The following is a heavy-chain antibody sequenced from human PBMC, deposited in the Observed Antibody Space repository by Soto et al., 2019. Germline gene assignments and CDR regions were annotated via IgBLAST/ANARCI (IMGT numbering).Heavy chain of an antibody. J-gene: IGHJ4*02. CDR1: GGTFSTYV. D-gene: IGHD1-1*01. V-gene: IGHV1-69*13. Sequence: ASVKVSCKASGGTFSTYVVSWVRQAPGQGLECMGGIIPMSGKANYAQQFQDRVTITADEATSTVYMELTSLRSEDTAMYYCARGWNDFPHWGQGTLVTVSS. CDR2: IIPMSGKA. CDR3: ARGWNDFPH.